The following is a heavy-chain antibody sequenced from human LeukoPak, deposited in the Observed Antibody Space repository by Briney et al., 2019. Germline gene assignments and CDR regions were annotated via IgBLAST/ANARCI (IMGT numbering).Heavy chain of an antibody. J-gene: IGHJ4*02. Sequence: PSGSLSLSCAASGLTFSGSGIHWVRQASGKGLEWLGRIGRQGDSDATRYAASLKGKFTISRVDSRNTAYLQRNSLKTADTAVYYCAGDYNFLTGLNYWGQGTLVTVSS. CDR2: IGRQGDSDAT. CDR3: AGDYNFLTGLNY. V-gene: IGHV3-73*01. D-gene: IGHD3-9*01. CDR1: GLTFSGSG.